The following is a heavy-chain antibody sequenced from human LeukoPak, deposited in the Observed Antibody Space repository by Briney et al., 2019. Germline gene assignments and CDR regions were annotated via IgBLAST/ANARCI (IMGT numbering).Heavy chain of an antibody. CDR1: GFTFDDYA. V-gene: IGHV3-43D*04. D-gene: IGHD3-10*01. J-gene: IGHJ4*02. CDR2: ISWDGGST. Sequence: PGGFLRLSCAASGFTFDDYAMHWVRQAPGKGLEWVSLISWDGGSTYYADSVKGRFTISRDNSKNSLYLQMNSLRAEDTALYYCAKDYRGKLPWFGEYGGYFDYWGQGTLVTVSS. CDR3: AKDYRGKLPWFGEYGGYFDY.